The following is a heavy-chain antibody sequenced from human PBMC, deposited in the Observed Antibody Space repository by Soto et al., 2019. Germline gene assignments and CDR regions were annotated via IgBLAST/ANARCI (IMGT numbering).Heavy chain of an antibody. J-gene: IGHJ6*02. CDR3: ARDPINTYGSSPRMDV. V-gene: IGHV1-46*01. D-gene: IGHD6-6*01. Sequence: ASVKVSCKASGYTFTSYYMHWVRQAPGQGLEWMGIINPSGGSTSYAQKFQGRVTMTRDTSTSTVYMELSSLRSEDTAVYYCARDPINTYGSSPRMDVWGQGTTVTVS. CDR1: GYTFTSYY. CDR2: INPSGGST.